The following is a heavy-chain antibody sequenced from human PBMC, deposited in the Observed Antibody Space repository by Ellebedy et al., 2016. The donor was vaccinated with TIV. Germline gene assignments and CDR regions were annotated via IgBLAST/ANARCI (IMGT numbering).Heavy chain of an antibody. V-gene: IGHV4-59*08. J-gene: IGHJ5*02. CDR2: VYYSGST. Sequence: SETLSLTCTVSGGSISGYYWNWIRQAPGKGLEWIGYVYYSGSTNYHASLRGRVTISLDTSKNQFSLKLSSVTAADTAVYYCARDDGAGGWFDPWGPGTLVTVSS. CDR1: GGSISGYY. D-gene: IGHD3-10*01. CDR3: ARDDGAGGWFDP.